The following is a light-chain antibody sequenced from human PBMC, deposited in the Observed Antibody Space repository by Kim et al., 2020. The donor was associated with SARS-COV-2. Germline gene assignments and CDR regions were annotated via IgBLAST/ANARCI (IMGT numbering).Light chain of an antibody. CDR3: QVWDSTLTVV. V-gene: IGLV3-9*01. CDR2: RIN. Sequence: SYELTQPHSVSVAPGQTASITCGGNDLGSKNVHWYQQKPRQAPVLVIYRINNRPSGIPDRFSGSKSGNTATLTINRAQAGDEADYFCQVWDSTLTVVFGG. CDR1: DLGSKN. J-gene: IGLJ2*01.